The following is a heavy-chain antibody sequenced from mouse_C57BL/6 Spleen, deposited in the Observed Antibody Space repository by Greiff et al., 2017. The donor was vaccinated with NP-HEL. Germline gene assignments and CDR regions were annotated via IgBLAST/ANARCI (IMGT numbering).Heavy chain of an antibody. Sequence: QVQLQQSGAELARPGASVKMSCKASGYTFTSYTMHWVKQRPGQGLEWIGYINPSSGYTKYNQKFKDKATLTADKSSSTAYMQLSSLTSEDSAVYYCARESSTMVTGEAMDYWGQGTSVTVSS. V-gene: IGHV1-4*01. J-gene: IGHJ4*01. CDR1: GYTFTSYT. D-gene: IGHD2-2*01. CDR3: ARESSTMVTGEAMDY. CDR2: INPSSGYT.